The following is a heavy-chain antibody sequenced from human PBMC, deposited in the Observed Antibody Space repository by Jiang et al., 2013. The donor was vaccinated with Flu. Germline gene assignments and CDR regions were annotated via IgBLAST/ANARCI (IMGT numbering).Heavy chain of an antibody. V-gene: IGHV1-46*01. Sequence: WVRQAPGQGLEWMGIINLSGGSTTYAQKFQGRVTMTRDTSTTTVYMELSSLRSEDTAVYYCARDSGSGYVPLPGYWGQGTLVTVSS. CDR3: ARDSGSGYVPLPGY. J-gene: IGHJ4*02. D-gene: IGHD3-22*01. CDR2: INLSGGST.